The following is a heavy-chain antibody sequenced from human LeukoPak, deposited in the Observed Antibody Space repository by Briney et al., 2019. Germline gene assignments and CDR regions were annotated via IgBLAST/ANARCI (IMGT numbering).Heavy chain of an antibody. CDR2: IRYDGSNK. CDR1: GFTFSSYG. Sequence: PGGSLRLSCAASGFTFSSYGMHWVRQAPGKGLEWVAFIRYDGSNKYYADSVKGRFTIPRDNSKNTLYLQMNSLRAEDTAVYYCARVGYSDFWSGYYWDYWGQGTLATVSS. V-gene: IGHV3-30*02. D-gene: IGHD3-3*01. J-gene: IGHJ4*02. CDR3: ARVGYSDFWSGYYWDY.